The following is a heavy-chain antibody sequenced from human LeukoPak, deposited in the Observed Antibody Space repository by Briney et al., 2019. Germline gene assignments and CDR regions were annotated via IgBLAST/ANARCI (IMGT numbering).Heavy chain of an antibody. CDR2: ITSTGNTM. J-gene: IGHJ4*02. Sequence: PGGSLRLSCAASGFTFSSSSLNWVRQAPGKGLEWVSYITSTGNTMYHSDSVKGRFTISRDNAKNSLYLQMNSLRADDTAVYYCARTGPSASLDSWGQGALVTVSS. V-gene: IGHV3-48*03. CDR1: GFTFSSSS. CDR3: ARTGPSASLDS.